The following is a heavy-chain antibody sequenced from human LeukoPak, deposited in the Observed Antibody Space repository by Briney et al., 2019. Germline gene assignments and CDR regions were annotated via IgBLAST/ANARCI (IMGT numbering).Heavy chain of an antibody. D-gene: IGHD1-26*01. CDR1: GFTFGIYE. V-gene: IGHV3-48*03. J-gene: IGHJ4*02. CDR3: ARGAGSYPFFDY. CDR2: ISNSGNTI. Sequence: GGSLRLSCAASGFTFGIYEMNWVRQAPGKGPEWISYISNSGNTIYYGDSVKGRFTISGGNAKNSLYLQMNSLRAEDTAIYYCARGAGSYPFFDYWGQGTLVTVSS.